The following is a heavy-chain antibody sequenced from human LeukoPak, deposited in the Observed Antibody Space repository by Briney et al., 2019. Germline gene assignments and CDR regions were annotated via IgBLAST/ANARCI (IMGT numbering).Heavy chain of an antibody. CDR2: IRYDGSNK. V-gene: IGHV3-30*02. D-gene: IGHD3-22*01. CDR1: GFTFSSYG. CDR3: AQMHHSSCFEPAY. J-gene: IGHJ4*02. Sequence: SGGSLRLTCAASGFTFSSYGMHWVCQAPGKGLEWVAFIRYDGSNKYYADSVKGRFTISRDNSKNTLFLQMNSLRADDTAVYYCAQMHHSSCFEPAYWGKGTLVTVSS.